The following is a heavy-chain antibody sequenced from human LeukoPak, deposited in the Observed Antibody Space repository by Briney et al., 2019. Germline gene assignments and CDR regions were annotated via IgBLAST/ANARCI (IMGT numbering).Heavy chain of an antibody. J-gene: IGHJ4*02. CDR2: IIPIFGIA. CDR3: ARDYYDSSGYYYPA. D-gene: IGHD3-22*01. Sequence: ASVKVSCKASGGTFSSYAISWVRQAPGQGLEWMGRIIPIFGIANYAQKFRGRVTITADKSTSTAYMELSSLRSEDTAVYYCARDYYDSSGYYYPAWGQGTLVTVSS. CDR1: GGTFSSYA. V-gene: IGHV1-69*04.